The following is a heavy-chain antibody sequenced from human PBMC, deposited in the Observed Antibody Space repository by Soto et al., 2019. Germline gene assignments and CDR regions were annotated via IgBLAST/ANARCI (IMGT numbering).Heavy chain of an antibody. Sequence: HVQLQQSGPGLVKPSQTLSLTCVISGDSVSSNSVTWNWIRQSPSRGREWLGRTYYRSRSFNDYAVSVKIRIIIDPDTSKNQFSLQLNSATPEDTAVYYCARTSGDSGYVLAYWGQGTLVTVSS. V-gene: IGHV6-1*01. CDR2: TYYRSRSFN. J-gene: IGHJ4*02. D-gene: IGHD5-12*01. CDR1: GDSVSSNSVT. CDR3: ARTSGDSGYVLAY.